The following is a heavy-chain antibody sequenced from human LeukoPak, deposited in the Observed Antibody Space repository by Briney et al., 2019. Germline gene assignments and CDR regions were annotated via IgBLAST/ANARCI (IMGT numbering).Heavy chain of an antibody. V-gene: IGHV3-53*01. J-gene: IGHJ4*02. D-gene: IGHD3-22*01. Sequence: GGSLRLSCAASGFTVSDNYMSWVRQAPGKGLEWVSVIYSGGSTYYADSVKGRFTISRDNSKNTLYLQMNSLRAEDTAVYYCAKNYYDSSAYFDYWGQGTLVTVSS. CDR3: AKNYYDSSAYFDY. CDR1: GFTVSDNY. CDR2: IYSGGST.